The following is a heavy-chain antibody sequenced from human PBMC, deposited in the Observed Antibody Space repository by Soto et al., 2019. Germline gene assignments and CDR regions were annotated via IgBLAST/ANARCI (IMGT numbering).Heavy chain of an antibody. CDR2: ISSSSSKI. D-gene: IGHD3-3*01. CDR1: GFTFSSNS. Sequence: EVQVVESGGGLVQPGGSLRLSCAASGFTFSSNSMNWVRQAPGKGLEWISYISSSSSKIYADSVKGRFNISRDNAKNSLYLQMNSLRDEYTAVYYCARVIWSGHLTSDLWGQGTLVTVSS. J-gene: IGHJ5*02. CDR3: ARVIWSGHLTSDL. V-gene: IGHV3-48*02.